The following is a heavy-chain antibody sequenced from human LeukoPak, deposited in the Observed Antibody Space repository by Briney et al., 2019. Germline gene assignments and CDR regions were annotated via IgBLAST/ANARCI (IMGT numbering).Heavy chain of an antibody. J-gene: IGHJ4*02. CDR1: GGSVSNDNHC. D-gene: IGHD6-19*01. V-gene: IGHV4-61*01. Sequence: SETLSLTCTVSGGSVSNDNHCWSWIRQPPGKGLEWIGYVNYSGSTNYNPSLKSRVTISVDTSKNQFSLKLSSVTAADTAVYYCARVGSSGWYVMDYWGQGTLVTVSS. CDR2: VNYSGST. CDR3: ARVGSSGWYVMDY.